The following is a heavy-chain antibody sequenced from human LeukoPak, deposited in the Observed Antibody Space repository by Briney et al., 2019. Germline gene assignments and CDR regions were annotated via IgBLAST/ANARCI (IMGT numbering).Heavy chain of an antibody. Sequence: GGSLRLSCAASGFTFSDYYMSWIRQAPGKGLEWVSYISSSSYTNYADSVKGRFTISRDNAKNSLYLQMNSLRAEDTAVYYCARLYSSSWSYFDYWGQGTLVTVSS. V-gene: IGHV3-11*06. J-gene: IGHJ4*02. D-gene: IGHD6-13*01. CDR3: ARLYSSSWSYFDY. CDR1: GFTFSDYY. CDR2: ISSSSYT.